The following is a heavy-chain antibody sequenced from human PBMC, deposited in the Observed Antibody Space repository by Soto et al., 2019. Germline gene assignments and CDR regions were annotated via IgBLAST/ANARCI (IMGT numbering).Heavy chain of an antibody. D-gene: IGHD6-19*01. Sequence: EVQLVESGGGLVQPGGSLRLSCAASGFTFSSYWMSWVRQAPGKGLEWVANRKQDGSEKYYVDSVKGRFTISRDNAKNSLYLQMNSLRAEDTAVYYCARDSRASSGWYSYYYYGMDVWGQGTTVTVSS. J-gene: IGHJ6*02. CDR1: GFTFSSYW. CDR3: ARDSRASSGWYSYYYYGMDV. CDR2: RKQDGSEK. V-gene: IGHV3-7*01.